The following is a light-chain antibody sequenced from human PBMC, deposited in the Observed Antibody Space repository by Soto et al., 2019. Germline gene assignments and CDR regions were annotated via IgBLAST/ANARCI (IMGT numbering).Light chain of an antibody. CDR1: SSNIGAGYE. CDR2: GNT. J-gene: IGLJ3*02. CDR3: QSYDSSLSGGV. Sequence: QSVLTQPPSVSGAPGQRVTISCTGSSSNIGAGYEVHWYQQIPGTAPKLLIYGNTNRPSGVPDRFSASKSGTSASLAITGLQAEDEADYYCQSYDSSLSGGVFGGGTKLTVL. V-gene: IGLV1-40*01.